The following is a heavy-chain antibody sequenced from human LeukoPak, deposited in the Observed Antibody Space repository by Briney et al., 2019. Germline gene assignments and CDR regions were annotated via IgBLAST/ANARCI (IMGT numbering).Heavy chain of an antibody. J-gene: IGHJ4*02. Sequence: GGSLRLSCAASGFTFSDHYMSWIRQAPGKGLEWVSYISTSGSSTNYADSVRGRFTISRDNAKNSLYLQMNSLRAEDTAVYYCAKRPILGSRGFEFWGQGTLVTVSS. V-gene: IGHV3-11*03. CDR2: ISTSGSST. CDR3: AKRPILGSRGFEF. CDR1: GFTFSDHY. D-gene: IGHD3-3*01.